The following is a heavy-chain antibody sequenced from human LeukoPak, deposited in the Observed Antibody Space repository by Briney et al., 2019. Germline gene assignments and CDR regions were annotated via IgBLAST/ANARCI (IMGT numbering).Heavy chain of an antibody. CDR3: ARVAGDYDFWSGYYRY. Sequence: GASVKVSCKASGYTFTGYYMHWVRQAPGQGLEWMGRINPNSGGTNYAQKFQGRVTMTRDTSISTAYMELSRLRSDDTAVYYCARVAGDYDFWSGYYRYWGQGTLVTVFS. D-gene: IGHD3-3*01. J-gene: IGHJ4*02. CDR2: INPNSGGT. CDR1: GYTFTGYY. V-gene: IGHV1-2*06.